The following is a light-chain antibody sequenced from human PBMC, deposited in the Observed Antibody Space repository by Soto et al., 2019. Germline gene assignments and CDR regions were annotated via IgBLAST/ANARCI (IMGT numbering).Light chain of an antibody. V-gene: IGLV4-60*02. CDR3: ETWDSNSWV. J-gene: IGLJ3*02. CDR2: LEGSGTY. Sequence: QSVLTQSSSASASLGSSVKLTCTLSSLHSSYIIAWHQQQPGKAPRYLMKLEGSGTYNKGSGVPDRFSGSSSGADRYLTISNLQFEDEADYYCETWDSNSWVFGGGTKLTVL. CDR1: SLHSSYI.